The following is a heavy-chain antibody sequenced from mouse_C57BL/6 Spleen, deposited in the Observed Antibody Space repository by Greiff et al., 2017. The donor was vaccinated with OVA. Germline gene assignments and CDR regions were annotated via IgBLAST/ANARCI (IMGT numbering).Heavy chain of an antibody. J-gene: IGHJ3*01. CDR3: ARDYGNYGAWFAY. D-gene: IGHD2-1*01. CDR1: GYAFTNSL. Sequence: VQLQQSGAELVRPGTSVKVSCKASGYAFTNSLIEWVKQRPGQGLEWIGVINPGSGGTNYNEKFKGKATLTADKSSSTAYMQLSSLTSEDSAVYFCARDYGNYGAWFAYWGQGTLVTVSA. CDR2: INPGSGGT. V-gene: IGHV1-54*01.